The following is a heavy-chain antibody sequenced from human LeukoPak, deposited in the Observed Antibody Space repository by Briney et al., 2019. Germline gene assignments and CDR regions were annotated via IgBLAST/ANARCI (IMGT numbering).Heavy chain of an antibody. CDR2: IYYSGST. CDR3: ARNRFRELLIES. V-gene: IGHV4-30-4*01. J-gene: IGHJ5*01. D-gene: IGHD3-10*01. CDR1: GGSISSGDYY. Sequence: PSETLSLTCTVSGGSISSGDYYWSWIRQPPGKGLEWIGYIYYSGSTYYNPSLKSRVTISVDTSKSQFSLKLSSVTAADTAVYYCARNRFRELLIESWGQGTLVTVSS.